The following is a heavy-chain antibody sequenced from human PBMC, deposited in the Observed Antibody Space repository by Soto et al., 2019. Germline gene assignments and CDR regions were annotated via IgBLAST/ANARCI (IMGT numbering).Heavy chain of an antibody. V-gene: IGHV1-69*06. D-gene: IGHD1-26*01. CDR3: ARDGGATVSHGGHDYYGMDV. J-gene: IGHJ6*04. CDR1: GGTFSSYA. CDR2: IIPIFGTA. Sequence: SVKVSCKASGGTFSSYAMSWVRQAPVQGLEWMGGIIPIFGTANYAQKFQGRVAITADKSTSTAYMELSSLRSEDTAVYYCARDGGATVSHGGHDYYGMDVWCK.